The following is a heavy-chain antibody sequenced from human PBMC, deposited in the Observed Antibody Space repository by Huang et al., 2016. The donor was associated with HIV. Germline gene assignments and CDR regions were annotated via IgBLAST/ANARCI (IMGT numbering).Heavy chain of an antibody. Sequence: EVQLLESGGGLVQPGGSLRLSCAASGFTFNSYAMSWFRQSPGKGLECVSAKIGTGNTPYYADCVKGRFTISRENARNTLYLQLNSLRPDDTAIYYCAKVRGSGSFYNDNWGQGTLVTVSS. CDR1: GFTFNSYA. CDR2: KIGTGNTP. CDR3: AKVRGSGSFYNDN. V-gene: IGHV3-23*01. D-gene: IGHD3-10*01. J-gene: IGHJ4*02.